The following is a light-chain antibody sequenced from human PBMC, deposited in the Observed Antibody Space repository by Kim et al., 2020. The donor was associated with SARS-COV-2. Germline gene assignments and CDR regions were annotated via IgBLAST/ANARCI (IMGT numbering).Light chain of an antibody. CDR2: EAS. V-gene: IGKV1D-12*01. J-gene: IGKJ4*01. Sequence: DIQMTQSPSYVSASVGDRVTITCRASQDISSWLGLYQQKPGKAPKVLIYEASNLQSGVPSRFSGSGSGTDFTLTINSLHPEDFATYYCQQTHSFPLTFGGGTKVDIK. CDR1: QDISSW. CDR3: QQTHSFPLT.